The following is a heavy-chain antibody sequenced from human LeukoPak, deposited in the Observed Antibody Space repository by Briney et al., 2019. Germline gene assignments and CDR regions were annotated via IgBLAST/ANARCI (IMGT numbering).Heavy chain of an antibody. CDR1: GGSISSYY. D-gene: IGHD1-26*01. Sequence: PSETLSLTCSVSGGSISSYYWSWTRQPPGKGLEWIGYVYYSGSTSHNPSLRGRVTISIDTSKNQFSLKLNSVTAADTAVYYCAGGSAGVGSINYWGQGSLVTVSS. J-gene: IGHJ4*02. V-gene: IGHV4-59*01. CDR3: AGGSAGVGSINY. CDR2: VYYSGST.